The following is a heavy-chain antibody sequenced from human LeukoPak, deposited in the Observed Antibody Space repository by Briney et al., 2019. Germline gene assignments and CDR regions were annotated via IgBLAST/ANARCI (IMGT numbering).Heavy chain of an antibody. D-gene: IGHD4-17*01. V-gene: IGHV1-69*04. CDR2: IIPILGIA. CDR1: GGTFSSYA. Sequence: GASVKVSCKASGGTFSSYAISWVRQAPAPGLEWMGRIIPILGIANYAQKFQGRVTITADKTTSTPYMELSSLRSEDTAVYYCATFHYGDLDAFDIWGQGTMVTVSS. CDR3: ATFHYGDLDAFDI. J-gene: IGHJ3*02.